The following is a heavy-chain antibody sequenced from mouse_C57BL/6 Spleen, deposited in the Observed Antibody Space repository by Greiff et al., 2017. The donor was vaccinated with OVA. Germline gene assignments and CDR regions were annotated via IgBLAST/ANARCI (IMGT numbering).Heavy chain of an antibody. Sequence: QLQESGPELVKPGASVKISCKASGYSFTDYNMNWVKQSNGKSLEWIGVINPNYGTTSYNQKFKGKATLTVDQSSSTAYMQLNSLTSEDSAVYYCAREEVFITTVVAPFDYWGQGTTLTVSS. CDR1: GYSFTDYN. V-gene: IGHV1-39*01. CDR2: INPNYGTT. J-gene: IGHJ2*01. CDR3: AREEVFITTVVAPFDY. D-gene: IGHD1-1*01.